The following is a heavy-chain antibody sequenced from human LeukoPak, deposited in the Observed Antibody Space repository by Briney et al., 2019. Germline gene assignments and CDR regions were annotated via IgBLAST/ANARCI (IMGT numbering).Heavy chain of an antibody. D-gene: IGHD3-3*01. CDR3: AKGWIGETYYDFWSGPFDY. Sequence: GRSLRLSCAASGFTFDDYAMHWVRQAPGKGLEWVSGISWNSGSIGYADSAKGRFTISRDNAKNSLYLQMNSLRAEDTALYYCAKGWIGETYYDFWSGPFDYWGQGTLVTVSS. CDR2: ISWNSGSI. J-gene: IGHJ4*02. V-gene: IGHV3-9*01. CDR1: GFTFDDYA.